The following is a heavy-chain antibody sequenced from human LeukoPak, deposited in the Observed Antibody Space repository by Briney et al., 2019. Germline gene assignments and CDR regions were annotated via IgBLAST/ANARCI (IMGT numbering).Heavy chain of an antibody. CDR2: ISSDGNND. V-gene: IGHV3-30*18. CDR3: AKVLGGVPLLNGMDV. CDR1: GFSFTTYG. J-gene: IGHJ6*02. D-gene: IGHD3-16*01. Sequence: GGSLRLSCAGSGFSFTTYGMHWVRQAPGKGLQWVAVISSDGNNDYYAEYARGRFTISRDISENTVYLQMNSLRPDDTAVYYCAKVLGGVPLLNGMDVWGQGTTVSVSS.